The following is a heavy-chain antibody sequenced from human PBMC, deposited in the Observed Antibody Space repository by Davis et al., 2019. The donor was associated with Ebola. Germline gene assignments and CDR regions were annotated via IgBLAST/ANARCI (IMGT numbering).Heavy chain of an antibody. CDR3: ARDREQWLVGTLDY. Sequence: GESLKISCAASGFTFSSYAMHWVRQAPGKGLEWVAVISYDGSNKYYADSVKGRFTISRDNSKNTLYLQMNSLRAEDTAVYYCARDREQWLVGTLDYWGQGTLVTVSS. V-gene: IGHV3-30-3*01. CDR1: GFTFSSYA. CDR2: ISYDGSNK. J-gene: IGHJ4*02. D-gene: IGHD6-19*01.